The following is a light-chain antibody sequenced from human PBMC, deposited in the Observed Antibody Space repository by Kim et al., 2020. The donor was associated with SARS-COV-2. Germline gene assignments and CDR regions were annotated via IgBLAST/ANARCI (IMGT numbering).Light chain of an antibody. CDR2: GKN. V-gene: IGLV3-19*01. J-gene: IGLJ2*01. CDR3: NPRDSNDNVV. CDR1: SLRSYY. Sequence: SSELTQDPAVSVALGQTVRITCQGDSLRSYYATWYQQKPGQAPILVIYGKNNRPSGLPDRFSGSSSGNTASLTITGTQARDEADYYCNPRDSNDNVVFGG.